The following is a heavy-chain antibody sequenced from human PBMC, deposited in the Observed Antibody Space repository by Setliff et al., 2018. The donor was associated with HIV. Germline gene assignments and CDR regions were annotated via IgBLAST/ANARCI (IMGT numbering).Heavy chain of an antibody. CDR3: ARGDSSGYYYVGGQADAFDI. D-gene: IGHD3-22*01. J-gene: IGHJ3*02. CDR1: GGTFSSYA. Sequence: SVKVSCKASGGTFSSYAISWVRQAPGQGLEWMGGIVPIFGTANYAQKFQGRVTITADESTSTAYMELSSLRSEDTAVYYCARGDSSGYYYVGGQADAFDIWGQGTMVTVSS. V-gene: IGHV1-69*13. CDR2: IVPIFGTA.